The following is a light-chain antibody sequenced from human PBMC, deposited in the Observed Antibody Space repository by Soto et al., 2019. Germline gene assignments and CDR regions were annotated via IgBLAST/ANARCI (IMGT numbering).Light chain of an antibody. CDR1: QSISTW. J-gene: IGKJ2*01. V-gene: IGKV1-5*03. Sequence: DIPMTQSPSALSASVGDRVTITCRASQSISTWLAWYQQKPGKAPKLLIYTASSLESGVPSRFSGSGSGTEFTLTISSLQPDDFATYYCQQYDSHLPTFGQGTKLEIK. CDR3: QQYDSHLPT. CDR2: TAS.